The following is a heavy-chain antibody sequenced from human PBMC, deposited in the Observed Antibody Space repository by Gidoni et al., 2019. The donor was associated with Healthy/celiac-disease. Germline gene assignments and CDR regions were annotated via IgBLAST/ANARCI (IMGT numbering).Heavy chain of an antibody. CDR1: GFSLSNARMG. CDR2: IFSNDEK. J-gene: IGHJ4*02. D-gene: IGHD1-26*01. Sequence: QLTLKESGPLLFQPTEPLTLTCPVPGFSLSNARMGVSWIRQPPGKALEWLAHIFSNDEKSYSTSLKSRLTISKDTSKSQVVLTMTNMDPVDTATYYCARSEVGAKAVDYWGQGTLVTVSS. V-gene: IGHV2-26*01. CDR3: ARSEVGAKAVDY.